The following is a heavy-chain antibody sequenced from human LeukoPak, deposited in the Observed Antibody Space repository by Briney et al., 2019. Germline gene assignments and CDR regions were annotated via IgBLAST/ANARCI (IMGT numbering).Heavy chain of an antibody. CDR1: GFTFDDYA. CDR3: ARDRLYDY. Sequence: GGSLRLSCAASGFTFDDYAMHWVRQAPGKGLEWVSAISGSGGSTYYADSVKGRFTISRDNSKNTLYLQMNSLRAEDTAVYYCARDRLYDYWGQGTLVTVSS. CDR2: ISGSGGST. V-gene: IGHV3-23*01. J-gene: IGHJ4*02.